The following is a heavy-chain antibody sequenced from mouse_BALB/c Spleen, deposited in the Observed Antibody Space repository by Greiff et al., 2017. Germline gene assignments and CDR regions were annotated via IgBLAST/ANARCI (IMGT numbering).Heavy chain of an antibody. CDR2: ISSGGSYT. D-gene: IGHD2-1*01. Sequence: DVMLVESGGGLVKPGGSLKLSCAASGFTFSSYTMSWVRQTPGKRLEWVANISSGGSYTYYTDSVKGRFTISRDNAKNTLYLQMSSLKSEDTAMYDCTSMVYFDYWGQGTTLTVSS. V-gene: IGHV5-6-4*01. CDR1: GFTFSSYT. CDR3: TSMVYFDY. J-gene: IGHJ2*01.